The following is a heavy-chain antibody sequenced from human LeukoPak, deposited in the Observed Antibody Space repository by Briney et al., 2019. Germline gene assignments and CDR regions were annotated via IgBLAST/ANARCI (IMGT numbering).Heavy chain of an antibody. CDR2: ITTSSSYI. CDR1: GFTFSSYA. D-gene: IGHD6-13*01. V-gene: IGHV3-21*01. J-gene: IGHJ5*02. CDR3: ARDPAAAGTVWFDP. Sequence: KSGGSLRLSCAASGFTFSSYAMNWVRQAPGKGLEWVSSITTSSSYIYYADSVKGRFTISRDDAKNSLYLQMNSLRAEDTAVYYCARDPAAAGTVWFDPWGQGTLVTVSP.